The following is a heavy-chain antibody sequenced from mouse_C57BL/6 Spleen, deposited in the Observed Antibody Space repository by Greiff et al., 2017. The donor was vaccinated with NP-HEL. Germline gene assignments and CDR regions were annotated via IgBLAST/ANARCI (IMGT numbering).Heavy chain of an antibody. Sequence: VMLVESGPGLVQPSQSLSITCTVSGFSLTSYGVHWVRQSPGKGLEWLGVIWRGGSTDYNAAFMSRLSITKDNSKSQVFFKMNSLQADDTAIYYCARIYCSNYAMDYWGQGTSVTVSS. CDR1: GFSLTSYG. D-gene: IGHD1-1*01. J-gene: IGHJ4*01. CDR3: ARIYCSNYAMDY. CDR2: IWRGGST. V-gene: IGHV2-5*01.